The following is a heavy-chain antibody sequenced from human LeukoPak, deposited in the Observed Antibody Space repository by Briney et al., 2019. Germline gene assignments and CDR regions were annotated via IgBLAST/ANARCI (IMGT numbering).Heavy chain of an antibody. CDR2: IYPGDSDT. D-gene: IGHD3-10*01. CDR1: GYSFTSYW. V-gene: IGHV5-51*01. CDR3: ARHAPGGWFDP. J-gene: IGHJ5*02. Sequence: GESLKISCKGSGYSFTSYWIGWVRQMPGKGLEWMGIIYPGDSDTRYSPSFQGQVTIPADKSVSTAYLQWNGQKASDAAMYYCARHAPGGWFDPWGQGTLVTVSS.